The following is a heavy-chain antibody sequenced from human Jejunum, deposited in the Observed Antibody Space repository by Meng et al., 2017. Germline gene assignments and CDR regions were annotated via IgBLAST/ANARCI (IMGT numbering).Heavy chain of an antibody. CDR1: GEPFTHFY. Sequence: QVQLQQWGAGLLKPSETLSLTCSVLGEPFTHFYWNWIRQPPGEGLQWIGEVTHSGTTNYAPSLKSRVTISLDTSNNQFSLKLTSVTAADTAVYYCARVGLGWSGFDSWGQGTLVTVSS. CDR2: VTHSGTT. V-gene: IGHV4-34*01. D-gene: IGHD3/OR15-3a*01. J-gene: IGHJ4*02. CDR3: ARVGLGWSGFDS.